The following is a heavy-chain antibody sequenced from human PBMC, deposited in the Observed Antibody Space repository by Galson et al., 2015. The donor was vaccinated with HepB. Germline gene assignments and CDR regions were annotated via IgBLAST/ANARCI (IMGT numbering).Heavy chain of an antibody. CDR1: GYTFTGYY. V-gene: IGHV1-2*06. Sequence: SVKVSCKAPGYTFTGYYMHWVRQAPGQGLEWMGRINPNSGGTNYAQKFQGRVTMTRDTSISTAYMELSRLRSDDTAVYYCARESIVVTHYYYYYMDVWGKGTTVTVSS. D-gene: IGHD4-23*01. J-gene: IGHJ6*03. CDR2: INPNSGGT. CDR3: ARESIVVTHYYYYYMDV.